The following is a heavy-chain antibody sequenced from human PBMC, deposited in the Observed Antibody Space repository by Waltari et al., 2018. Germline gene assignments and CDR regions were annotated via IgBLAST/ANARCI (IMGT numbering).Heavy chain of an antibody. CDR3: AKDFTMIVVVTDY. J-gene: IGHJ4*02. V-gene: IGHV3-23*01. D-gene: IGHD3-22*01. CDR1: GFTFSSYA. CDR2: ISVSGGST. Sequence: EVQLLESGGGLVQPGGSLRLSCAASGFTFSSYAMSWVRQAPGKGLEGVSAISVSGGSTYYADSVKGRFTISRDNSKNTLYLQMNSLRAEDTAVYYCAKDFTMIVVVTDYWGQGTLVTVSS.